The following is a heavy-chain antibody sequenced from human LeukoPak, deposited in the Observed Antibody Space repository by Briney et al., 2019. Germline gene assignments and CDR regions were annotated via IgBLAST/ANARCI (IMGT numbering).Heavy chain of an antibody. V-gene: IGHV3-30*02. CDR1: GFIFSNSG. Sequence: PGGSLRPSCAASGFIFSNSGMHWVRQAPGKGLEWVAFIQTDGNPKYYADSVRGRFTISRDNFKKTCYLQMDSLRVEDTAVYYCARETSSEIIGGMDVRGQGTTVTVTS. CDR3: ARETSSEIIGGMDV. CDR2: IQTDGNPK. D-gene: IGHD3-22*01. J-gene: IGHJ6*02.